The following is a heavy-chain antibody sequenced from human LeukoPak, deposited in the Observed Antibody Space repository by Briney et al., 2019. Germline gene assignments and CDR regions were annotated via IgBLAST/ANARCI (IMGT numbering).Heavy chain of an antibody. Sequence: GESLKISCKGSGYSFTSYWIGWVRQAPGKGLEWVSSISSSSSYIYYADSVKGRFTISRDNAKNSLYLQMNSPRAEDTAVYYCARSTVTKTDYWGQGTLVTVSS. J-gene: IGHJ4*02. V-gene: IGHV3-21*01. CDR2: ISSSSSYI. CDR3: ARSTVTKTDY. CDR1: GYSFTSYW. D-gene: IGHD4-17*01.